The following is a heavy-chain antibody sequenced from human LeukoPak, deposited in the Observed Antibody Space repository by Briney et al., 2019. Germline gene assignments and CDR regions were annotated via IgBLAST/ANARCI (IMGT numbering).Heavy chain of an antibody. Sequence: GGSLRLSCAASGFTFSSYSMNWVRQAPGKGLEWVSSISSSSSYIYYADSVKGRFTISRDNAKNSLYLQMNSLRAEDTAVYYCARDQGSWYRSGFDYWGQGTLVTVSS. D-gene: IGHD6-13*01. CDR1: GFTFSSYS. CDR3: ARDQGSWYRSGFDY. J-gene: IGHJ4*02. V-gene: IGHV3-21*01. CDR2: ISSSSSYI.